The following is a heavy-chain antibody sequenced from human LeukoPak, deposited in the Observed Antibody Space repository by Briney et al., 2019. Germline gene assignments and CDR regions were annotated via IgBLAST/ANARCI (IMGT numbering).Heavy chain of an antibody. J-gene: IGHJ4*02. V-gene: IGHV1-2*02. CDR2: IDPNSGGT. Sequence: ASVKVSCKASGYTFTSYYMHWVRQAPGQGLEWMGWIDPNSGGTNYAQKFQGRVTMTRDTSISTAYMELSRLRSDDTAVYYCARDPPIYGSGSYYGDYWGQGTLVTVSS. D-gene: IGHD3-10*01. CDR1: GYTFTSYY. CDR3: ARDPPIYGSGSYYGDY.